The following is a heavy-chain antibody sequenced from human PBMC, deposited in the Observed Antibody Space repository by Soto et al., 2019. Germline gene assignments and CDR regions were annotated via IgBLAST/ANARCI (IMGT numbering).Heavy chain of an antibody. Sequence: GESLKISCKGSGYSFTTYWIGWVRQMPGKGLEWMGIIYPGDSDTRYSPSFQGQVTISAHKYISTAYLQWSILKASDTAMYYCARKDSSSAFDYWGQGTLVNVSS. V-gene: IGHV5-51*01. CDR2: IYPGDSDT. J-gene: IGHJ4*02. CDR1: GYSFTTYW. CDR3: ARKDSSSAFDY. D-gene: IGHD3-22*01.